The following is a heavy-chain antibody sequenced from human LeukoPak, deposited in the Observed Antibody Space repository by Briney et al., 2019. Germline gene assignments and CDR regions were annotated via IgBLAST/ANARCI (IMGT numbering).Heavy chain of an antibody. CDR1: GYTFTGYY. V-gene: IGHV1-2*02. D-gene: IGHD2-15*01. J-gene: IGHJ5*02. CDR2: INPNSGGT. CDR3: AREPYCSGGSCYREGFDP. Sequence: ASVKVSCKASGYTFTGYYMHWVRQAPGQGLEWMGWINPNSGGTNYAQKFQGRVTMTRDTSISTAYMELSRLRSDDTAVYYCAREPYCSGGSCYREGFDPWGQGTLVTVSS.